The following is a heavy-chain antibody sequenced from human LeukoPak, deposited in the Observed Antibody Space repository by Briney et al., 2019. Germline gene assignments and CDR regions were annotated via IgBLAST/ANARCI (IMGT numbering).Heavy chain of an antibody. V-gene: IGHV3-30*02. J-gene: IGHJ4*02. CDR3: ASDSSDFDY. CDR2: IRYDGSNK. Sequence: PGGSLRLSCAASGFTFSTYGMHWVRQAPGKGLEWVAFIRYDGSNKYYVDSVRGRFTVSRDNAKNSLFLQLNSLRAEDTAVYYCASDSSDFDYWGQGTLVTVSS. D-gene: IGHD3-22*01. CDR1: GFTFSTYG.